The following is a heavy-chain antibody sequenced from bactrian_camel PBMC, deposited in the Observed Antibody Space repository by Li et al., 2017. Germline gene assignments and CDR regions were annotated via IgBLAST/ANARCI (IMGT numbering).Heavy chain of an antibody. J-gene: IGHJ4*01. CDR2: VEYGGAT. D-gene: IGHD2*01. CDR1: GYGYNSYC. Sequence: VQLVESGGGSVQAGGSLRLSCTASGYGYNSYCMAWFRQAPGKEREGIAAVEYGGATNYADSVKGRFTITQTGNTVYLQMNSLKVEDTAVYYCAAGSFLLRRATCHGSNYYWGQGTQVTVS. V-gene: IGHV3-3*01. CDR3: AAGSFLLRRATCHGSNYY.